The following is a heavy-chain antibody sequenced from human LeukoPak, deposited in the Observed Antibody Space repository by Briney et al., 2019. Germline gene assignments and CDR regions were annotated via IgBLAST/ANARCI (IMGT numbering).Heavy chain of an antibody. CDR1: GYTFPSYF. Sequence: ASVKVSCKATGYTFPSYFMHWVRQAPGQGLEWMGIINLTGGSTTYAQKFQGRVTMTRDTSTSTVYMELSSLRSEDTAVYYCARNIQLWFDYYYYGMDVWGQGTTVTVSS. CDR3: ARNIQLWFDYYYYGMDV. J-gene: IGHJ6*02. CDR2: INLTGGST. D-gene: IGHD5-18*01. V-gene: IGHV1-46*01.